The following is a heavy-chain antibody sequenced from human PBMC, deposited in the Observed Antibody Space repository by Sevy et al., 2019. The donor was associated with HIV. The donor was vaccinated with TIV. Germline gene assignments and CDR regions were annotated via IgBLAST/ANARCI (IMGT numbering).Heavy chain of an antibody. V-gene: IGHV4-34*01. J-gene: IGHJ3*02. CDR2: INHNGST. D-gene: IGHD2-2*01. CDR1: GGSFSGYY. CDR3: ARHCSSTSCSHAFDI. Sequence: SETLSLTCAVYGGSFSGYYWSWVRQPPGKGLEWIGEINHNGSTNYNPSLKSRVTISGETSKNQLSLKLSSVTAADTAVYYCARHCSSTSCSHAFDIWGQGTMVTVSS.